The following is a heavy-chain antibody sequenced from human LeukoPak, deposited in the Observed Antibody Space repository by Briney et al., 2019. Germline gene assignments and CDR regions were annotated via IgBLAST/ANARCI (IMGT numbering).Heavy chain of an antibody. CDR1: GFTFSNYW. CDR3: VRTYVYDSSGYYAFFDK. D-gene: IGHD3-22*01. J-gene: IGHJ4*02. V-gene: IGHV3-74*01. Sequence: GGSLRLSCAASGFTFSNYWMHWVRQAPGKGLVLVSRIRSDGGDITYADSVKGRFTISRDNAKSTLYLQMNSLRAEDTAVYYCVRTYVYDSSGYYAFFDKWGQGTLVTVSS. CDR2: IRSDGGDI.